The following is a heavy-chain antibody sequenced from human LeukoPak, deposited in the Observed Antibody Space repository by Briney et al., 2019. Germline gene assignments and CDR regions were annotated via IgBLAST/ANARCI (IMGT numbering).Heavy chain of an antibody. CDR2: IWYDGSDK. CDR1: GFRFTNYW. V-gene: IGHV3-33*08. CDR3: ARDRGTTSSAGYYFDT. J-gene: IGHJ4*02. D-gene: IGHD6-6*01. Sequence: GGSLRLSCAASGFRFTNYWMSWVRQAPGKGLEWVAIIWYDGSDKYYADSVKGRFTVSRDNSKNTLHLQVNSLRAEDTAVYYCARDRGTTSSAGYYFDTWGQGALVTVSS.